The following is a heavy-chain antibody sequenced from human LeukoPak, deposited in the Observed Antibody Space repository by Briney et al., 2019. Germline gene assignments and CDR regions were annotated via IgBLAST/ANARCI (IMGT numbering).Heavy chain of an antibody. Sequence: SVKVSCKASGGTFSSYAISWVRQAPGQGVEWMGRIIPILGIANYAQKFQGRVTITADKSTSTAYMELSSLRSEDTAVYYCASPTGGDGSIHWGQGTLVTVSS. V-gene: IGHV1-69*04. CDR2: IIPILGIA. J-gene: IGHJ4*02. CDR1: GGTFSSYA. D-gene: IGHD5-12*01. CDR3: ASPTGGDGSIH.